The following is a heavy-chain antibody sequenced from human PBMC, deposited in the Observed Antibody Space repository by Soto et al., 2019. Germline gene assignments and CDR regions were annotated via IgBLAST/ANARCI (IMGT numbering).Heavy chain of an antibody. V-gene: IGHV4-34*01. J-gene: IGHJ5*02. Sequence: SETLSLTCAVYGGSFSGYYWSWIRQPPGKGLEWIGEINHSGSTNYNPSLKSRVTISVDTSKNQFSLKLSSVTAADTAVYYCARNLIRVSTSSPLDPWGQGTLVTVSS. D-gene: IGHD2-2*01. CDR1: GGSFSGYY. CDR3: ARNLIRVSTSSPLDP. CDR2: INHSGST.